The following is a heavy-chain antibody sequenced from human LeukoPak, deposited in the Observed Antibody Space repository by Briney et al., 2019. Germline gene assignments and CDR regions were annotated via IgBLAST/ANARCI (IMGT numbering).Heavy chain of an antibody. Sequence: SETLSLTCTVSGGSISTYYWSWIRQTAGKGLEWIGRIYSSGRTNYNPSLESRVTVSLDTSKNQFSLKLSSVTAADTAFYYCARDSSVSSWAFDIWGQGTVVTVSS. CDR3: ARDSSVSSWAFDI. J-gene: IGHJ3*02. CDR1: GGSISTYY. CDR2: IYSSGRT. D-gene: IGHD3-22*01. V-gene: IGHV4-4*07.